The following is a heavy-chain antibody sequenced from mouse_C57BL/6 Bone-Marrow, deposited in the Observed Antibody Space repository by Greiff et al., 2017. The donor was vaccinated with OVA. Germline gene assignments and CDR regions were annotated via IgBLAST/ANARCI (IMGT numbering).Heavy chain of an antibody. Sequence: QVQLQQSGPELVKPGASVKISCKASGYSFTSYYIHWVKQRPGQGLEWIGWIYPGSGGTNYNEKFKGKATLTADKSSSTAYMQLSSLTSEDSAVYFCATGNYYGNSYWYFDVWGTGTTVTVSS. CDR1: GYSFTSYY. CDR3: ATGNYYGNSYWYFDV. J-gene: IGHJ1*03. D-gene: IGHD2-1*01. CDR2: IYPGSGGT. V-gene: IGHV1-66*01.